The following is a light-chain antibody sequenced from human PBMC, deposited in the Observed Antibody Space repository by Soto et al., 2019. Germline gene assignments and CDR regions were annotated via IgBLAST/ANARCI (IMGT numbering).Light chain of an antibody. J-gene: IGKJ4*01. CDR2: DAS. Sequence: EIVLTQSPATLSVSPGDRATLSCRASQSVSSNLAWLQQKPGQAPRLLIYDASTRATGIPARFSGSGSGTEFTLTISSLQSEDFAIYYCQQYDNSPLTFGGGTKVEIK. CDR1: QSVSSN. V-gene: IGKV3-15*01. CDR3: QQYDNSPLT.